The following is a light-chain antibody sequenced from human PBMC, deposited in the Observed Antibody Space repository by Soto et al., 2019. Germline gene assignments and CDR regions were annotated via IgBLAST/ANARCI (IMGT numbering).Light chain of an antibody. Sequence: QSVLAQPRSVSGSPGQLLTISCTGTSSDVDDYRYVSWYQQYPGKAPKLVIYDGNKRPSGVPDRSSGSNSGNTASLTISGLQAEDEADYYCCSYVTTPEIFGTGTKVTVL. V-gene: IGLV2-11*01. CDR1: SSDVDDYRY. CDR3: CSYVTTPEI. CDR2: DGN. J-gene: IGLJ1*01.